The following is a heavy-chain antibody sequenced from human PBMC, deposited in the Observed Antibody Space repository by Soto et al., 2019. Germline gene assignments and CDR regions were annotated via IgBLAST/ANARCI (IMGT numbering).Heavy chain of an antibody. Sequence: ASVKVSCKASGYTFTSYGINWVRQAPGQGLEGMGWINPSSGGANNAQKFQGRNPLTSDTSISTVYMELSSLSSDDTAVYYCAKVGYSSTSDGWFGPWGQGTLVTAPQ. CDR3: AKVGYSSTSDGWFGP. D-gene: IGHD6-13*01. V-gene: IGHV1-2*02. CDR2: INPSSGGA. J-gene: IGHJ5*02. CDR1: GYTFTSYG.